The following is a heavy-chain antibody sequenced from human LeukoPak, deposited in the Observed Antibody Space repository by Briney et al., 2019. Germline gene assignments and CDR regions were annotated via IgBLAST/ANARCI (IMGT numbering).Heavy chain of an antibody. CDR3: ARSPRHDY. J-gene: IGHJ4*02. CDR1: GFTVSSNH. Sequence: GGSLRLSCAASGFTVSSNHMSWVRQAPGKGLEWVSIIYSGGSTYYADSVKGRFTISRDNSKNTLYLQMNSLRAEDTAVYYCARSPRHDYWGQGILVTVSS. CDR2: IYSGGST. V-gene: IGHV3-53*01.